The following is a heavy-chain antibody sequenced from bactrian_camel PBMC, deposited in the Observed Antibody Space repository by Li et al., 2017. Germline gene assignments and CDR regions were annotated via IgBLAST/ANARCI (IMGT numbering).Heavy chain of an antibody. V-gene: IGHV3S55*01. CDR1: YTYDGGD. CDR2: ISSAGSA. Sequence: QVQLVESGGGSVQAGGSLRLSCGYTYDGGDMAWFRQAPGMEREGVAAISSAGSADYADSLKGRFTISRDNAKNTLYLQLNSLQTEDTAMYYCLSSLGSDEGYWGQGTQVTVS. J-gene: IGHJ4*01. D-gene: IGHD5*01. CDR3: LSSLGSDEGY.